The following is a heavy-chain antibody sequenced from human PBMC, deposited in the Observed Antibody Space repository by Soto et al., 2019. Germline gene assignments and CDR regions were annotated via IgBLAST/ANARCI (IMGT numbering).Heavy chain of an antibody. CDR1: GGTFSSYT. Sequence: SVKVSCKASGGTFSSYTISWVRQAHGQGLEWMGGIIPIFGTANYAQKFQGRVTITADESTSTAYMELSSLRSEDTAVYYCASIWSGPYYYGMDVWGQGTTVTVSS. CDR3: ASIWSGPYYYGMDV. J-gene: IGHJ6*02. CDR2: IIPIFGTA. V-gene: IGHV1-69*13. D-gene: IGHD3-3*01.